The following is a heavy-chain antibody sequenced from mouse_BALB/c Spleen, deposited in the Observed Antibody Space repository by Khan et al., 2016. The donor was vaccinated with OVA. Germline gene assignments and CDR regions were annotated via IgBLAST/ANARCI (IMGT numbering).Heavy chain of an antibody. V-gene: IGHV9-4*02. D-gene: IGHD2-14*01. CDR2: INTHSGVP. Sequence: QIQLVQSGPELKKPGETVRISCKVSGYTFTTAGMQWVQKMPGKGLKWIGWINTHSGVPKYAEDFKGRFVFSLETSASTAYLQITNLKNEDTATYFCARGGAAFYRNDGGAMDSWGQGTSVTVSS. J-gene: IGHJ4*01. CDR1: GYTFTTAG. CDR3: ARGGAAFYRNDGGAMDS.